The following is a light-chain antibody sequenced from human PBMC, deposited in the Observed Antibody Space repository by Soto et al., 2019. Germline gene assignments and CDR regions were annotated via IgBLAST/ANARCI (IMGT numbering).Light chain of an antibody. CDR2: DVS. CDR1: SSDVGAYNY. V-gene: IGLV2-14*03. CDR3: SSFARSTTRVV. Sequence: QYALTQPASVSGSPGQSITISCTGTSSDVGAYNYVSWYQQHPGKAPKLIIYDVSNRPSGVSNRFSGSKSGNTASLTISGLQAEDEADYYCSSFARSTTRVVFGPGTKLTVL. J-gene: IGLJ1*01.